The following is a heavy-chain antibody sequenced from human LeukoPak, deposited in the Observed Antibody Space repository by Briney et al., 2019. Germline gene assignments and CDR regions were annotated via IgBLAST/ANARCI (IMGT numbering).Heavy chain of an antibody. J-gene: IGHJ4*02. Sequence: GGSLRLSCAASGFTFSSYGMHWVRQAPGKGLEWVAVIWYDGSNKYYADSVKGRFTISRDNSKNTLYLQMNSLRAEDTAVYYCARTRWIQLWYFDYWGQGILVTVSS. D-gene: IGHD5-18*01. CDR3: ARTRWIQLWYFDY. CDR1: GFTFSSYG. CDR2: IWYDGSNK. V-gene: IGHV3-33*01.